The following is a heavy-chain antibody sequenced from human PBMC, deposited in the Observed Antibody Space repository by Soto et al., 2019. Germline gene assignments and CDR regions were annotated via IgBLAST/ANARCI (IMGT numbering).Heavy chain of an antibody. V-gene: IGHV1-3*01. CDR2: INAGNGNT. CDR1: GYSFTIYA. J-gene: IGHJ4*02. CDR3: ARGQESSSWYFDY. D-gene: IGHD6-13*01. Sequence: APVKVSCTASGYSFTIYAIHWMRQAPGQRLEWMGWINAGNGNTKVPQKFQGRVTFTRDTSASTVYMEVSSLRSEDTAVYYSARGQESSSWYFDYWGQGTLVTV.